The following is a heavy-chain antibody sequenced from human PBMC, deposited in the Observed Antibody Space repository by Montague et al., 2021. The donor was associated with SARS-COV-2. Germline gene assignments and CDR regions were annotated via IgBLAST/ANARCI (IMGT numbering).Heavy chain of an antibody. Sequence: SETLSLTCAVYGGSFSGYYWTWVRQFPGKVLEWIAEINHSGTTNYNFNPSLRSRVTISVDTSKSQFYLKLSTVTAADTGVYYCARWDPQYLPLVGLRGKSASDYWGQGTLVTVSS. V-gene: IGHV4-34*01. CDR2: INHSGTT. D-gene: IGHD4-23*01. CDR3: ARWDPQYLPLVGLRGKSASDY. J-gene: IGHJ4*02. CDR1: GGSFSGYY.